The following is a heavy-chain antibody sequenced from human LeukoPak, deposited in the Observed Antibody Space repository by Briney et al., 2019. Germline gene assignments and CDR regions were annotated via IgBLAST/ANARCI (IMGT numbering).Heavy chain of an antibody. CDR2: INPNSGGT. V-gene: IGHV1-2*02. CDR3: ARAVGSSGGGFQH. CDR1: GYTFTGYY. D-gene: IGHD6-19*01. J-gene: IGHJ1*01. Sequence: ASVKVSCKASGYTFTGYYMHWVRQAPGQGLEWMGWINPNSGGTNYAQKFQGRVTMTRDTSISTAHMELSRLRSDDTAVYYCARAVGSSGGGFQHWGQGTLVTVSS.